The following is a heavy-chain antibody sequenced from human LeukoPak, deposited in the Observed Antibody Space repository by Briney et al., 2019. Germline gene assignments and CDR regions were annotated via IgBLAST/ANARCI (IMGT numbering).Heavy chain of an antibody. CDR1: GYTFTGYY. CDR3: ARHYCTSTSCHVDC. J-gene: IGHJ4*02. V-gene: IGHV1-2*02. D-gene: IGHD2-2*01. Sequence: ASVKVSCKASGYTFTGYYIHWVRQAPGQGLEWMGWINPNSGDTRYAQRFQGRVTMTGDTSISTAYMELNRLTSDDTAVYYCARHYCTSTSCHVDCWGQGTLVTVSS. CDR2: INPNSGDT.